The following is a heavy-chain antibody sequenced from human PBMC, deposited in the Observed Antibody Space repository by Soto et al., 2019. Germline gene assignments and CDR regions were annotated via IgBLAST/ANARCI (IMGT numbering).Heavy chain of an antibody. J-gene: IGHJ6*02. CDR1: GFTVISNY. CDR2: IYSGGST. V-gene: IGHV3-66*01. D-gene: IGHD3-9*01. Sequence: GGSLRLSCAASGFTVISNYMSWVRQAPGKGLEGVSVIYSGGSTYYADSVKGRFTISRDNSKNTLYLQMNSLRAEDTAVYYCARDPYYDILTGYSALYGMDVWGQGTTVTVSS. CDR3: ARDPYYDILTGYSALYGMDV.